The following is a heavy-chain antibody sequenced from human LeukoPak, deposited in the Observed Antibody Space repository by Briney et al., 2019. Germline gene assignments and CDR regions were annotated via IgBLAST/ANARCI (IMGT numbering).Heavy chain of an antibody. V-gene: IGHV3-7*01. J-gene: IGHJ4*02. Sequence: PGGSLRLSCAASGFRFSDYWMTWVRQAPGKGLECVANIKTDGSAKYCPDSVKGRFTVSRDNAKNSLYLQMNNMRVEDTAIYYCTKDLIHDSSGWGQGTLVTVSS. D-gene: IGHD3-22*01. CDR3: TKDLIHDSSG. CDR1: GFRFSDYW. CDR2: IKTDGSAK.